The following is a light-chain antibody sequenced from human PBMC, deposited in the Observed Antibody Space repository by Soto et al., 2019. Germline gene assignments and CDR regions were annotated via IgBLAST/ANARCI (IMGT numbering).Light chain of an antibody. CDR2: TAS. V-gene: IGKV1-5*01. J-gene: IGKJ1*01. CDR3: QEHNNYWT. Sequence: DIQMTQSPSTLSASVGDTVTITCRASQTISRWLAWYQQKPGKAPRLLIYTASTLESGVPSRFSASGSGTEFTLTISSLHPDDFATYHCQEHNNYWTFGQGTKVEIK. CDR1: QTISRW.